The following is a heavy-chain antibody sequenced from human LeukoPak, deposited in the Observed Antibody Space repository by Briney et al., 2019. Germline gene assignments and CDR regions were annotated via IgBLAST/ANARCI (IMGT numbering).Heavy chain of an antibody. CDR2: INHSGST. J-gene: IGHJ3*02. D-gene: IGHD3-10*01. CDR1: GGSFSGYY. CDR3: ARASRRYYGSGRI. Sequence: SETLSLTCAVYGGSFSGYYWSWIRQPPGKGLEWIGEINHSGSTNYNPSLKSRVTISVDTSKNQFSLKLSSVTAADTAVYYCARASRRYYGSGRIWGQGTMVTVSS. V-gene: IGHV4-34*01.